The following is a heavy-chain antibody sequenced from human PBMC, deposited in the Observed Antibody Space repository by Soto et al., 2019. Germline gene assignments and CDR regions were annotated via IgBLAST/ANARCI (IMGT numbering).Heavy chain of an antibody. D-gene: IGHD3-22*01. CDR2: IGAYNGHT. CDR3: AREDSYDSSGYLPLRYYFGMDV. V-gene: IGHV1-18*01. CDR1: GYPFTNSG. J-gene: IGHJ6*02. Sequence: VSVKVSCKASGYPFTNSGISCVRKPTGQGLEWMGWIGAYNGHTKYAQKLPVRVTMXTDTSTSTAYMELRSLKSDDTAVYYCAREDSYDSSGYLPLRYYFGMDVWGRGTTVTVSS.